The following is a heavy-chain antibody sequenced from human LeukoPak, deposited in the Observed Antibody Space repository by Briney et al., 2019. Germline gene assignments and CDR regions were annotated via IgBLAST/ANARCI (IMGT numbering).Heavy chain of an antibody. CDR1: GFTFSSYA. J-gene: IGHJ4*02. Sequence: GGSLRLSCAASGFTFSSYAMSWVRQAPGKGLEWVSVIYSGGNTYYADSVKGRFTISRDNSKNTLYLQMNSLRAEDTAVYYCARVGYNSGWYRLWGQGTLVTVSS. CDR2: IYSGGNT. V-gene: IGHV3-66*01. D-gene: IGHD6-19*01. CDR3: ARVGYNSGWYRL.